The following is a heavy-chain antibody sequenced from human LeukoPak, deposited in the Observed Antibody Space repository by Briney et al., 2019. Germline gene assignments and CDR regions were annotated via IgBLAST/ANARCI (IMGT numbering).Heavy chain of an antibody. Sequence: SETLSLTCTVSGGSISSYYWSWIRQPPGKGLEWIGYIYYSGSTNYNSSLKSRVTISVDTSKNQFSLKLSSVTAADTAVYYCARSRQTPYYYYYGMDVWGQGTTVTVSS. V-gene: IGHV4-59*01. CDR2: IYYSGST. CDR1: GGSISSYY. J-gene: IGHJ6*02. CDR3: ARSRQTPYYYYYGMDV.